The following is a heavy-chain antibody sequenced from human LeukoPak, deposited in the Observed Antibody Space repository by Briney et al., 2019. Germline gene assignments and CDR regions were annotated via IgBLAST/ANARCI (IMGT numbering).Heavy chain of an antibody. CDR1: GYTFTSYD. CDR2: MNPKSGNT. D-gene: IGHD6-13*01. V-gene: IGHV1-8*01. J-gene: IGHJ2*01. CDR3: ARVYYSNSYDYWYFDL. Sequence: ASVKVSCKAYGYTFTSYDINWVRQATGQGLEWIGWMNPKSGNTGYAQKFQGRVTVTKDTSISTAYMELNSLKYEDTAVYYCARVYYSNSYDYWYFDLWGRGTLVTVSS.